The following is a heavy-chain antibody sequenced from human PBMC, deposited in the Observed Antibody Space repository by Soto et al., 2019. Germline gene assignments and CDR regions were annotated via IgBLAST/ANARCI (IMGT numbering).Heavy chain of an antibody. V-gene: IGHV1-3*01. CDR1: GYTFTSYA. J-gene: IGHJ6*02. D-gene: IGHD6-13*01. CDR2: INAGNGNT. CDR3: ASSYIAAAPYGMDV. Sequence: ASVKVSCKASGYTFTSYAMHWVLQAPGQRLEWMGWINAGNGNTKYSQKFQGRVTITRDTSASTAYMELSSLRSEDTAVYYCASSYIAAAPYGMDVWGQGTTVTVSS.